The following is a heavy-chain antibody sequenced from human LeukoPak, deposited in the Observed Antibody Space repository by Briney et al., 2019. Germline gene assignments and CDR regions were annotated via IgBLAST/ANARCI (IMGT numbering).Heavy chain of an antibody. CDR1: GGSISSYY. Sequence: PSETLSLTCTVSGGSISSYYWSWIRQPPGKGLEWIGYIYYSGSTYYNPSLKSRVTISVDTSKNQFSLKLSSVTAADTAVYYCARERIAAAGTPYYFDYWGQGTLVTVSS. CDR3: ARERIAAAGTPYYFDY. CDR2: IYYSGST. J-gene: IGHJ4*02. D-gene: IGHD6-13*01. V-gene: IGHV4-59*12.